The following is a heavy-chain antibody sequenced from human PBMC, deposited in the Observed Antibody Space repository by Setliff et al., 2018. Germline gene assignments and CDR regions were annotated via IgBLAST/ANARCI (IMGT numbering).Heavy chain of an antibody. V-gene: IGHV1-58*02. Sequence: GASVKVSCKASGFTFTSSAMQWVRQARGQRLEWIGWIVVGSGNTNYAQKFQERVTITRDMSTSTAYMELSSLRSEDTAVYYCAEQMRRGTGTPAYYYYGMDVWGQGTTVTAP. CDR1: GFTFTSSA. D-gene: IGHD1-1*01. CDR2: IVVGSGNT. J-gene: IGHJ6*02. CDR3: AEQMRRGTGTPAYYYYGMDV.